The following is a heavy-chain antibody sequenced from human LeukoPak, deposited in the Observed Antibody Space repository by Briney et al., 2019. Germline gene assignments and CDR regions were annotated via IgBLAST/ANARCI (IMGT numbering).Heavy chain of an antibody. CDR1: GGSFSGYY. Sequence: SETLSLTCAVYGGSFSGYYWSWIRQPPGKGLEWIGEINHSGSTNYNPSLKSRVTISVDTSKNQFSLKLSSVTAADTAVYYCAREDGGSYLAYWGQGTLVTVSS. D-gene: IGHD3-16*01. J-gene: IGHJ4*02. CDR3: AREDGGSYLAY. CDR2: INHSGST. V-gene: IGHV4-34*01.